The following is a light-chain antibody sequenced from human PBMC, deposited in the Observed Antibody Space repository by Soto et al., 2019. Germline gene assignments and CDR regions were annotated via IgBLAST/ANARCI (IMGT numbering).Light chain of an antibody. V-gene: IGKV3-20*01. J-gene: IGKJ5*01. Sequence: ENVLTQSPGTLSLSQGDRATLSCRASQSVGHNYLAWFQQKPGQAPRLLIYGASSRATGIPDRFRGSGSGTDFTLTISRLEPEDFAVYYCQQHGTSPITFGQGTRLEIK. CDR1: QSVGHNY. CDR3: QQHGTSPIT. CDR2: GAS.